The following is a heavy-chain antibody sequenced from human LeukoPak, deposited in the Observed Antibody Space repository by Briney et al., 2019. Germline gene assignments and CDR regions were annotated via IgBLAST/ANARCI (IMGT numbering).Heavy chain of an antibody. CDR2: ISSSGNTI. Sequence: GGSLRLSCVASGFTFRAYEMNWVRQAPGKGLEWLSHISSSGNTICYADSVRGRFTISRDNAESSLFLQMHSLRVEDTGVYYCARETWSLGDDFWGQGTLVTVSS. D-gene: IGHD1-26*01. CDR1: GFTFRAYE. J-gene: IGHJ4*02. V-gene: IGHV3-48*03. CDR3: ARETWSLGDDF.